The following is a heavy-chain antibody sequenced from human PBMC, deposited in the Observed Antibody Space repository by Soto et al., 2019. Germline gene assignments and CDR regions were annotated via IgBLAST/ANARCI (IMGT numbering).Heavy chain of an antibody. D-gene: IGHD2-15*01. J-gene: IGHJ6*02. CDR3: ASAKGTGYCSGGSCPWGGMDV. CDR2: IIPIFGTA. CDR1: GGTFSSYA. V-gene: IGHV1-69*12. Sequence: QVQLVQSGAEVKKPGSSVKVSCKASGGTFSSYAISWVRQAPGQGLEWMGGIIPIFGTANYAQKFQGRVTITADESTSTVYMELSSLRSEDTAVYYCASAKGTGYCSGGSCPWGGMDVWGQGTTVTVSS.